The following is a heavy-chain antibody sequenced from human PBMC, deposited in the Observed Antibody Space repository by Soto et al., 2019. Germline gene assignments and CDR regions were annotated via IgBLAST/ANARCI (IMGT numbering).Heavy chain of an antibody. J-gene: IGHJ4*02. CDR3: ARLPGITISRRDY. CDR2: IYYSGST. D-gene: IGHD3-3*01. CDR1: GGSISSPTYY. V-gene: IGHV4-39*01. Sequence: SETLSLTCSVSGGSISSPTYYWGWIRQPPGKGLEWIGSIYYSGSTYYSPSLKSRVTISVDTSKNQFSLKVSSVTAADTAVYYCARLPGITISRRDYWGQGTLVTVSS.